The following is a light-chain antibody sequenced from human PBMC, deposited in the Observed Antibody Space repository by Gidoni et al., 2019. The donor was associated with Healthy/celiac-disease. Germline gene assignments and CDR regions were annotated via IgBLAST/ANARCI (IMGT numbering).Light chain of an antibody. J-gene: IGKJ2*03. V-gene: IGKV3-15*01. CDR1: QSVSSN. Sequence: EIVMTHSPATLSVSPGERATLSCRASQSVSSNLAWYQQKPGQAPRLLIYGASTRATGIPARFSGSGSGTEFTLTISSLQSEDFAVYYCQQYNNWPPYSFGQXTKLEIK. CDR3: QQYNNWPPYS. CDR2: GAS.